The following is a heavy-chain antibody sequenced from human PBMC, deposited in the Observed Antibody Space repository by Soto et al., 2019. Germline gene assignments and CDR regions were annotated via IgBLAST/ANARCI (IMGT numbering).Heavy chain of an antibody. CDR3: ARVGRGYSGYDKSGVDY. CDR2: IYYSGST. V-gene: IGHV4-31*03. CDR1: GGSISSGGYY. J-gene: IGHJ4*02. D-gene: IGHD5-12*01. Sequence: SETLSLTCTVSGGSISSGGYYWSWIRQHPGKGLEWIGYIYYSGSTYYNPSLKSRVTISVDTSKNQFSLKLSSVTAADTAVYYCARVGRGYSGYDKSGVDYWGQGTLVTVSS.